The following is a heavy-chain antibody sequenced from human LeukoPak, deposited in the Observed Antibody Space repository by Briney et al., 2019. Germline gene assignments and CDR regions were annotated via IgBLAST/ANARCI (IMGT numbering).Heavy chain of an antibody. Sequence: ASVKVSCKVVAYDFTGYHIHWVRLAPGQGPEWMGRLNPNTGHAVYAFKFQGRVTITRDTSSSTAYMEVTRLTSDDTALYYCAKDRDGADRIILWGQGTLVTVSS. CDR3: AKDRDGADRIIL. J-gene: IGHJ4*02. D-gene: IGHD5-24*01. CDR2: LNPNTGHA. CDR1: AYDFTGYH. V-gene: IGHV1-2*06.